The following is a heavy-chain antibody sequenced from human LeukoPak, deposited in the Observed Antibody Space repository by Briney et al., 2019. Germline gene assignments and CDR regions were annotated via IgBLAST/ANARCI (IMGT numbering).Heavy chain of an antibody. CDR3: ARDRITDDAFDI. CDR1: GFTVSSNY. D-gene: IGHD3-10*01. CDR2: TYSGGST. Sequence: GGSLRLSCAASGFTVSSNYMSWVRQAPGKGLEWVSVTYSGGSTYYADSVKGRFAISRDNSKNTLYLQMNSLRAEDTAVYYCARDRITDDAFDIWGQGTMVTVSS. J-gene: IGHJ3*02. V-gene: IGHV3-53*01.